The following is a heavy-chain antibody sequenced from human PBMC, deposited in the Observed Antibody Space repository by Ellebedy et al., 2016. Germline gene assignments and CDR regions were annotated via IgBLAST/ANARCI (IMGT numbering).Heavy chain of an antibody. V-gene: IGHV3-30-3*01. J-gene: IGHJ4*02. D-gene: IGHD1-26*01. CDR2: ISYDGSNK. CDR1: GFTFSSYA. CDR3: ARDGVGATSPLDY. Sequence: GESLKISXAASGFTFSSYAMHWVRQAPGKGLEWVAVISYDGSNKYYADSVKGRFTISRDNSKNTLYLQMNSLRAEDTAVYYCARDGVGATSPLDYWGQGTLVTVSS.